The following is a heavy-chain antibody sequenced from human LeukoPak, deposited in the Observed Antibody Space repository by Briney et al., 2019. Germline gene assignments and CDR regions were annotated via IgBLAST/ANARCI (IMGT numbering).Heavy chain of an antibody. CDR3: ARDGRAGSLFEY. D-gene: IGHD1-1*01. J-gene: IGHJ4*02. CDR1: GFTFSSYD. V-gene: IGHV3-33*01. CDR2: IWYDGSNK. Sequence: PGRSLRLSCAASGFTFSSYDMHWVRQAPGKGLEWVAVIWYDGSNKHYADSVKGRFTISRDNSKNTLYLQMNSLRAEDTVVYYCARDGRAGSLFEYWGQGTLVTVSS.